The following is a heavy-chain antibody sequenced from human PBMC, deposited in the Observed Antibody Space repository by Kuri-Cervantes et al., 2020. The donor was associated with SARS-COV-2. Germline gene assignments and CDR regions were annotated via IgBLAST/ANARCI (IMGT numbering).Heavy chain of an antibody. CDR3: ASRDPFGGEY. CDR2: ISYDGSNK. D-gene: IGHD3-16*01. V-gene: IGHV3-30-3*01. Sequence: GGSLRLSCAASGFTFSSYAMHWVRQAPGKGLEWVAVISYDGSNKYYTDSVKGRFNISRDNSKNTLNLQMNGMRAEDTAVYDCASRDPFGGEYWGQGTLVTVSS. J-gene: IGHJ4*02. CDR1: GFTFSSYA.